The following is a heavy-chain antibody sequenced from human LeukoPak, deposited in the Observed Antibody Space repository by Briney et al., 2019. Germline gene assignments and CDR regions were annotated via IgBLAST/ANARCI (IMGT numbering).Heavy chain of an antibody. CDR1: GFTASGDY. J-gene: IGHJ4*02. D-gene: IGHD3-10*01. Sequence: GGSLRLSCVVSGFTASGDYVSWFRQAPGKGLEWVGRIKSKTDGGTTDYAAPVKGRFTISRDDSKNTLYLQMNSLKTEDTAVYYRATASIGEFQPAYGGRRTLVTVSS. V-gene: IGHV3-15*01. CDR2: IKSKTDGGTT. CDR3: ATASIGEFQPAY.